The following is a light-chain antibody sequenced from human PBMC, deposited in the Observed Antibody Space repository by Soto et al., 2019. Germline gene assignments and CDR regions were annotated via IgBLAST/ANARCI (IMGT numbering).Light chain of an antibody. CDR3: ETWDSNTRV. CDR2: LEGSGSY. J-gene: IGLJ3*02. V-gene: IGLV4-60*02. CDR1: SGHSSYI. Sequence: QLVLTQSSSASASLGSSVKLTCTLSSGHSSYIIAWHQQQPGKAPRYLMKLEGSGSYNKGSGVPDRFSGYSSGADRYLTISNLQVEDEADYSCETWDSNTRVFGGGTKLTVL.